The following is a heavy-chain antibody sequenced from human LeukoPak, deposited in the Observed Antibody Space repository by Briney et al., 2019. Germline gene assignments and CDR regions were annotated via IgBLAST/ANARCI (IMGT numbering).Heavy chain of an antibody. V-gene: IGHV3-64D*06. J-gene: IGHJ4*02. CDR2: TTDTGGST. CDR1: GFTFSRNT. Sequence: PGGSLRLSCSASGFTFSRNTMHWVRQVPGKGLEYVAGTTDTGGSTYYAYSVKGRFTISRDNSKNTLYLQVSSLRVEDTAVYYCVKDLSGTYSFDYWGQGTLVTVSS. CDR3: VKDLSGTYSFDY. D-gene: IGHD3-10*01.